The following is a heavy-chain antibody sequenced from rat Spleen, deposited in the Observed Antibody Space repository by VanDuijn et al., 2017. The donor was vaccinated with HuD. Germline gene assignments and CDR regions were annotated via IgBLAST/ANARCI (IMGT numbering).Heavy chain of an antibody. CDR1: GFIFTDYY. J-gene: IGHJ2*01. CDR3: AVAGYGY. V-gene: IGHV5-25*01. D-gene: IGHD1-7*01. CDR2: ISTGGGNT. Sequence: EVQLVESGGGLVQPGRSLRLSCAASGFIFTDYYMAWVRQAPTTGLEWVASISTGGGNTYYRDSVKGRFTISRDNAESIVYLQMNSLKSEDTATYYCAVAGYGYWGQGVMVTVSS.